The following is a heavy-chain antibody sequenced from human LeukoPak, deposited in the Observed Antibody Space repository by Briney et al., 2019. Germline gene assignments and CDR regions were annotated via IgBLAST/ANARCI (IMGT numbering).Heavy chain of an antibody. CDR1: GFTFSTYA. CDR2: ISYDGRNK. D-gene: IGHD3-10*01. Sequence: GRSLRLSCAASGFTFSTYAMRWVRQAPGKGLEWVAVISYDGRNKDYADSVKGRFTISRDNSENTLYLQMNSLITGDTAVYYCARAMAWFDPWGQGTLVTVSS. J-gene: IGHJ5*02. V-gene: IGHV3-30*04. CDR3: ARAMAWFDP.